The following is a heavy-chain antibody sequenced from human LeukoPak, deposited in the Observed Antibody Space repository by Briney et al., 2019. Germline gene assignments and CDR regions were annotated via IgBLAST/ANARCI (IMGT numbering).Heavy chain of an antibody. D-gene: IGHD3-10*01. Sequence: SETPSLTCTVYGGSISSYYWSWIRQPPGKGLEWIGYSHYSGSTKYNPSLKSRVTVSVDTSKNQFSLKLSSVTAADTAVYYCASSMVRGVYGFDYWGQGTLVTVSS. V-gene: IGHV4-59*08. J-gene: IGHJ4*02. CDR1: GGSISSYY. CDR2: SHYSGST. CDR3: ASSMVRGVYGFDY.